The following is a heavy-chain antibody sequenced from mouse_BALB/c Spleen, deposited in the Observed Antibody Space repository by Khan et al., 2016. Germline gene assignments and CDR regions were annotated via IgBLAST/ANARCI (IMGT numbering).Heavy chain of an antibody. J-gene: IGHJ2*01. D-gene: IGHD1-1*01. CDR1: GYSITSDYA. CDR2: ISYSGSP. CDR3: ARVSTVVAYFDY. Sequence: EVQLQESGPGLVKPSQSLSLTCTVTGYSITSDYAWNWIRQFPGNKLEWMGYISYSGSPSYNPSLKSRISITRNTSKNQFFLQLHSVTTEDTATYYCARVSTVVAYFDYWGQGTTLTVSS. V-gene: IGHV3-2*02.